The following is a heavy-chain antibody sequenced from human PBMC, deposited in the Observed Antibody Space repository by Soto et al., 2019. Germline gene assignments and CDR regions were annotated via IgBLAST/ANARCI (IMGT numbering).Heavy chain of an antibody. J-gene: IGHJ6*02. CDR2: INAGNGNT. D-gene: IGHD4-17*01. CDR3: ARTTGYGDYYGMDV. CDR1: GYTFTSYA. Sequence: GASVKVSCKASGYTFTSYAMHWVRQAPGQRLEWMGWINAGNGNTKYSQKFQGRVTITRDPSASTAYMELSSLRSEDTAVYYCARTTGYGDYYGMDVWGQGTTVTVSS. V-gene: IGHV1-3*01.